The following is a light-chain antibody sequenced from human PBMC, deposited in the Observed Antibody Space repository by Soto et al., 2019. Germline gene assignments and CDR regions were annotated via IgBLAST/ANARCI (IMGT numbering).Light chain of an antibody. CDR1: SSDVGGYKY. J-gene: IGLJ3*02. Sequence: QSALTQPASVSGSPGQSITISCTGTSSDVGGYKYVSWYQQYPGKAPKLMIYEVSNRPSGVSNRFSGSKSGNTASLTISGLQAEDEADYYCSSYTSSSTWVFGGGTKVTVL. CDR3: SSYTSSSTWV. V-gene: IGLV2-14*01. CDR2: EVS.